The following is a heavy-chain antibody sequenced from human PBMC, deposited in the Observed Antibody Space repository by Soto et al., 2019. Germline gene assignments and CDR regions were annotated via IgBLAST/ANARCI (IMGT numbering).Heavy chain of an antibody. J-gene: IGHJ6*02. Sequence: SATLSLTCTVSGGSISSGDYFWSWIRQSPGKGLEWIGYISSIGSTYYNPSLKSRVSVSRDTSKNQFSLKLSSVTTTDTAVYYCARGLVIRPYYYHGMDVWGQGTTVTVSS. CDR3: ARGLVIRPYYYHGMDV. D-gene: IGHD3-9*01. CDR1: GGSISSGDYF. V-gene: IGHV4-30-4*01. CDR2: ISSIGST.